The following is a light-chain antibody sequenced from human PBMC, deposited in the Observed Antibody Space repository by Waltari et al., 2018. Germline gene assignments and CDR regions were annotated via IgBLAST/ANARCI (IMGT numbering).Light chain of an antibody. J-gene: IGKJ1*01. CDR3: QQYCTTPT. CDR2: GAS. CDR1: QSVSSD. V-gene: IGKV3-15*01. Sequence: EIVMTQSPATLYVSPGERATLSCRASQSVSSDLAWYQQKPGQAPRPVIYGASTRATGIPARFSGSGSGTEFTLTISSLQSEDFAVYYCQQYCTTPTFGQGTKVEIK.